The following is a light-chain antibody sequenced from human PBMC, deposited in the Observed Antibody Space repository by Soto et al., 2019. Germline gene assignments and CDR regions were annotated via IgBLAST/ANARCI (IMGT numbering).Light chain of an antibody. CDR2: EDS. CDR3: SSYINSSTLV. J-gene: IGLJ3*02. CDR1: RSDVGGYNF. V-gene: IGLV2-14*01. Sequence: QSALTQPASVSGSPGQSITISCTGTRSDVGGYNFVSWYQQHPGKAPKLMIYEDSNRPSGVSNRFSGSKSGNTASLTISGLQAEDEADYYCSSYINSSTLVFGGGTKLTVL.